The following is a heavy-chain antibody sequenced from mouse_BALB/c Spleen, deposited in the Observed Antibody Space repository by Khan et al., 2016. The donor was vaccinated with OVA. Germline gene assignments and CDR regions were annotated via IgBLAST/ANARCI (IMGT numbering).Heavy chain of an antibody. V-gene: IGHV3-8*02. CDR2: ITYSGNT. CDR3: ARSYGSWAMAY. CDR1: GDSITSGF. Sequence: EVQLQESGPSLVKPSQTLSLTCSVTGDSITSGFWNWIRKFPGNKFEYLGYITYSGNTYYHPSLKSRISITRAPSKSQYYLQLNSVTTKETATYYCARSYGSWAMAYWGQGTSVTVSS. J-gene: IGHJ4*01. D-gene: IGHD1-1*01.